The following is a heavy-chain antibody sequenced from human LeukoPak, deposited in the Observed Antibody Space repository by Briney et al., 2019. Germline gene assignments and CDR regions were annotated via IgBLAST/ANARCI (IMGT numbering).Heavy chain of an antibody. CDR3: ARVDLGYCSGGSCLNWFDP. V-gene: IGHV4-34*01. D-gene: IGHD2-15*01. Sequence: PSETLSLTCAVYGGSFSGYYWSWIRQPPGKGLEWIGEINHSGSTNYNPSLKSRVTISVDTSKNQFSLKLSSATAADTAVYYCARVDLGYCSGGSCLNWFDPWGQGTLVTVSS. CDR1: GGSFSGYY. CDR2: INHSGST. J-gene: IGHJ5*02.